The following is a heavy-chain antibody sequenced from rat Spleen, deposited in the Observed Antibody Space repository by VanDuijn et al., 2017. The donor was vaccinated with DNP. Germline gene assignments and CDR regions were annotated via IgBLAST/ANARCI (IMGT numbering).Heavy chain of an antibody. CDR1: GFTFSDYF. D-gene: IGHD4-3*01. J-gene: IGHJ1*01. CDR3: ARDSGYWYFDF. Sequence: EVQLVESGGGLVQPGRSLKLSCAASGFTFSDYFMAWVRQAPKEGLEWVATISYDGGSTYYRDSVKGRFTISRDNARGTLYLQMDSLRSEDTATYYCARDSGYWYFDFWGPGTMVTVSS. V-gene: IGHV5-7*01. CDR2: ISYDGGST.